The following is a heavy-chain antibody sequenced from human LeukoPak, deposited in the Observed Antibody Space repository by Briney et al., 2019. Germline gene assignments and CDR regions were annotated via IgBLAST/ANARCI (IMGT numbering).Heavy chain of an antibody. CDR1: GYTFTGYY. V-gene: IGHV1-2*02. Sequence: GASVKVSCKASGYTFTGYYMHWVRQAPGQGLGWMGWINPNSGGTNYEQKFQGRVIMTRDTSISTAYMELSRLRSDDTAVYYCARHMTTANNWFDPWGQGTLVTVSS. CDR3: ARHMTTANNWFDP. CDR2: INPNSGGT. D-gene: IGHD4-17*01. J-gene: IGHJ5*02.